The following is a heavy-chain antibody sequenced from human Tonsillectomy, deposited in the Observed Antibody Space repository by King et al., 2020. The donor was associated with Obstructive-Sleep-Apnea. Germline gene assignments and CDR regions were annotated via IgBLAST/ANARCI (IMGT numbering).Heavy chain of an antibody. CDR2: VYNPGTT. CDR1: GGFIGSYY. Sequence: LQLQESGPGLVRPSETLSLTCSVSGGFIGSYYWSWIRQSPGKGLEWIGYVYNPGTTNYNPSLKSRVSISLNTSKNQFSLKLSSVTAADTAIYYCARGNTLTGITHWGQGTLAAVSS. J-gene: IGHJ4*02. D-gene: IGHD3-9*01. V-gene: IGHV4-59*01. CDR3: ARGNTLTGITH.